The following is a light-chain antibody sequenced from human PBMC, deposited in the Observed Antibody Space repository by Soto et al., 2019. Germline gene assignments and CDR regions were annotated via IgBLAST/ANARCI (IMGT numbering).Light chain of an antibody. CDR3: QQYNSYSRT. CDR1: QSISSW. CDR2: KAS. Sequence: DIQMTQSPSTLSASVGDRVTITCRASQSISSWLAWYQQKPGKAPNLLIYKASSLESGVPSRFSVSGSGTEFTLTISRLQPDDFATYYCQQYNSYSRTFGQGTKVEIK. J-gene: IGKJ1*01. V-gene: IGKV1-5*03.